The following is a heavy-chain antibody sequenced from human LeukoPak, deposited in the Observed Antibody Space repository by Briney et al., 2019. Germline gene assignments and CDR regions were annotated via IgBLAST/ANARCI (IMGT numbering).Heavy chain of an antibody. CDR3: ARSHHSSSWYGFSY. Sequence: ASVKVSCKASGYTFTGYYMHWVRPAPGQGLEWMGRINPNSGGTNYAQKFQGRVTMTRDTSISTAYMELSRLRSDDTAVYYCARSHHSSSWYGFSYWGQGTLVTVSS. CDR2: INPNSGGT. J-gene: IGHJ4*02. V-gene: IGHV1-2*06. CDR1: GYTFTGYY. D-gene: IGHD6-13*01.